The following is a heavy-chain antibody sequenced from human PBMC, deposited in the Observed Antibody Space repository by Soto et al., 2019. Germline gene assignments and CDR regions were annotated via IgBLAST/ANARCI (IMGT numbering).Heavy chain of an antibody. V-gene: IGHV4-34*01. Sequence: SETLSLTCAVYGGSFSGYSWTWIRQPPGTGLEWIGEINHSGSTNYNPSLKSRVTISVDTSKNQFSLRLTSVTAADTAVYYCARDKITGLFDYWGQGTLVTSPQ. D-gene: IGHD2-8*02. CDR1: GGSFSGYS. CDR2: INHSGST. CDR3: ARDKITGLFDY. J-gene: IGHJ4*02.